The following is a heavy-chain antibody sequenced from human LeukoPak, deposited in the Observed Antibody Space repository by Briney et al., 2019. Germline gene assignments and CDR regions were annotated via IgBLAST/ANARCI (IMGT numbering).Heavy chain of an antibody. D-gene: IGHD2-2*01. J-gene: IGHJ4*02. CDR1: GFTFSSYS. Sequence: PGGSLGLSCAASGFTFSSYSMNWVRQAPGKGLEWVSSISSSSSYIYYADSVKGRFTISRDNAKNSLYLQMNSLRAEDTAVYYCAREGYCSSTSCPTFDYWGQGTLVTVSS. CDR3: AREGYCSSTSCPTFDY. V-gene: IGHV3-21*01. CDR2: ISSSSSYI.